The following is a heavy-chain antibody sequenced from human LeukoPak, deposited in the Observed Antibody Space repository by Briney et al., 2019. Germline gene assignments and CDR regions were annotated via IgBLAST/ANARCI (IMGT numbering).Heavy chain of an antibody. D-gene: IGHD3-22*01. CDR3: AKVYDSSGYYSTTIHFDY. V-gene: IGHV3-23*01. CDR1: GFTFSDYY. CDR2: ISGSGGST. Sequence: GGSLRLSCAASGFTFSDYYMSWIRQAPGKGLEWVSAISGSGGSTYYADSVKGRFTISRDNSKNTLYLQMNSLRAEDTAVYYCAKVYDSSGYYSTTIHFDYWGQGTLVTVSS. J-gene: IGHJ4*02.